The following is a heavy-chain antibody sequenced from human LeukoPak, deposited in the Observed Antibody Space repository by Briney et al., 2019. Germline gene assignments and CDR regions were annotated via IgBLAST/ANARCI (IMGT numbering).Heavy chain of an antibody. CDR2: IYSGGST. CDR1: GFTVSSNY. D-gene: IGHD3-10*01. V-gene: IGHV3-66*01. CDR3: AKLAMVRGVIRDYYGMDV. Sequence: GGSLRLSCAASGFTVSSNYMSWVRQAPGKGLEWVSVIYSGGSTYYADSVKGRFTISRDNSKNTLYLQMNSLRAEDTAVYYCAKLAMVRGVIRDYYGMDVWGQGTTVTVSS. J-gene: IGHJ6*02.